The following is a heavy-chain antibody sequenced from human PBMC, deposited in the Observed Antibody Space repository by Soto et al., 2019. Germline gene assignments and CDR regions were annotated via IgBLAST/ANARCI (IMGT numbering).Heavy chain of an antibody. CDR1: GYTFSNYD. CDR2: ISPYNGNT. CDR3: ASTGRDTAMEFDY. Sequence: ASVKVSCKASGYTFSNYDISWVRQAPGQGLEWMGWISPYNGNTNYAQKLQGRVTMTTDNSKNTLYLQMNSLRAEDTAVYYCASTGRDTAMEFDYWGQGTLVTVSS. D-gene: IGHD5-18*01. V-gene: IGHV1-18*01. J-gene: IGHJ4*02.